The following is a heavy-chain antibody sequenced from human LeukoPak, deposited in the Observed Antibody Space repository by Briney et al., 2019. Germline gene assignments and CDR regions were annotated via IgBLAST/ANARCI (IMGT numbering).Heavy chain of an antibody. CDR3: ARVGSSWPNWYFDL. CDR2: ISSSSSYI. V-gene: IGHV3-21*04. D-gene: IGHD6-13*01. J-gene: IGHJ2*01. CDR1: GFTFSSYS. Sequence: GGSLRLSCAASGFTFSSYSMNWVRQAPGKGLEWVSSISSSSSYIYYADSVKGRFTISRDNAKNSLYLQMNSLRAEDTAVYYCARVGSSWPNWYFDLWGGGTLVTVSS.